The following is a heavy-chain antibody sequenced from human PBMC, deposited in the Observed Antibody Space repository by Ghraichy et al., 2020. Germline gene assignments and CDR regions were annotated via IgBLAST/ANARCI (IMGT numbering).Heavy chain of an antibody. CDR2: VSWNSNRI. V-gene: IGHV3-9*01. D-gene: IGHD2-2*01. Sequence: GGSLRLSCAASGFIFDDYAMHWVRQGPGKGLEWVAGVSWNSNRIAYADSVQGRFTISRDNGRNSLYLQMDSLTAEDTAVYYCTKATLEGRTAAAPFDHWGQGARGTVSS. CDR3: TKATLEGRTAAAPFDH. CDR1: GFIFDDYA. J-gene: IGHJ5*02.